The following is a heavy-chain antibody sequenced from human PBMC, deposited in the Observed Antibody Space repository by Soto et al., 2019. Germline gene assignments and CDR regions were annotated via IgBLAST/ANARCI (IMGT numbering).Heavy chain of an antibody. CDR2: IIPIFGTA. CDR1: GGTFSSYA. CDR3: AISYSGSVASDY. Sequence: QVQLVQSGAEVKKPGSSVKVSCKASGGTFSSYAISWVRQAPGQGLEWMGGIIPIFGTANYAQKFQGRGTITADESTSPAYMELSSLRSEDTAVYSCAISYSGSVASDYWGQGTLVTVSS. V-gene: IGHV1-69*01. D-gene: IGHD1-26*01. J-gene: IGHJ4*02.